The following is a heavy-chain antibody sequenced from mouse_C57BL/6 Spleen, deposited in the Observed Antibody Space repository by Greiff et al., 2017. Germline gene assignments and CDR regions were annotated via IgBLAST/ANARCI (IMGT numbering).Heavy chain of an antibody. Sequence: VQLKQSGGGLVKPGGSLKLSCAASGFTFSDYGMHWVRQAPEKGLEWVAYISSGSSTIYYADTVKGRFTISRDNAKNTLYLQMTSLRSEDTAMYYCASPERAMDYWGQGTSVTVSS. V-gene: IGHV5-17*01. CDR1: GFTFSDYG. CDR3: ASPERAMDY. CDR2: ISSGSSTI. J-gene: IGHJ4*01.